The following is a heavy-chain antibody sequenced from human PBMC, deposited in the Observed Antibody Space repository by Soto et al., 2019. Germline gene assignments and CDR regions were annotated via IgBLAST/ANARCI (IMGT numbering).Heavy chain of an antibody. CDR1: GYTFTSYG. CDR3: AKEHGGGTSMITSYFDY. Sequence: ASVKVSCKASGYTFTSYGISWVRQAPGQGLEWMGWISAYNGNKKYAQKLQGRVTMTTDTSTSTAYMELRSLRSDDTAVYFCAKEHGGGTSMITSYFDYWGRGTLVTVSS. D-gene: IGHD5-18*01. J-gene: IGHJ4*02. CDR2: ISAYNGNK. V-gene: IGHV1-18*01.